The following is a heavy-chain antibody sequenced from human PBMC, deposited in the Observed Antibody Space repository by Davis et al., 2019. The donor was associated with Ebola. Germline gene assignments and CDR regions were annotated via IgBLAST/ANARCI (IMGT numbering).Heavy chain of an antibody. Sequence: GESLKISCAASGFTFSDYYMSWIRQAPGKGLEWVSYISSSGSTIYYADSVKGRFTISRDNAKNSLYLQMNSLRAEDTAVYYCARVWGYRAPEDYWGQGTLVTVSS. D-gene: IGHD6-13*01. CDR2: ISSSGSTI. J-gene: IGHJ4*02. CDR3: ARVWGYRAPEDY. V-gene: IGHV3-11*04. CDR1: GFTFSDYY.